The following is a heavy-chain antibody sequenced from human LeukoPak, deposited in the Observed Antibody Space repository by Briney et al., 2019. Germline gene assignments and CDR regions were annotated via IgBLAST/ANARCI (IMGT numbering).Heavy chain of an antibody. CDR1: GFTFSNAW. V-gene: IGHV3-15*01. CDR3: TTDRVVGAAYYYYYMDV. D-gene: IGHD2-15*01. Sequence: PGGSLRLSCAASGFTFSNAWMSWVRQAPGKGLEWVGRIKSKTDGGTTDYAAPVKGRFTISRDDSKNTLYLQMNSLKTEDTAVYYCTTDRVVGAAYYYYYMDVWGKGTTVTVSS. J-gene: IGHJ6*03. CDR2: IKSKTDGGTT.